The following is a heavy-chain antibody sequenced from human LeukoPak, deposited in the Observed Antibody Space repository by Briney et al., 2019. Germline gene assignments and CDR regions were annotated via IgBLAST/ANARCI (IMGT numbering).Heavy chain of an antibody. CDR2: ISYDGRNK. J-gene: IGHJ5*02. D-gene: IGHD6-13*01. CDR1: GFTFSTYA. V-gene: IGHV3-30*09. Sequence: GRSLRLSCAASGFTFSTYAMHWVRQALGKGLEWVAVISYDGRNKYYADSVKGRFAISRDSSKNTLYLQMNSLRAEDTAVYYCARQRRPGIAAAGPGFDPWGQGTLVTVSS. CDR3: ARQRRPGIAAAGPGFDP.